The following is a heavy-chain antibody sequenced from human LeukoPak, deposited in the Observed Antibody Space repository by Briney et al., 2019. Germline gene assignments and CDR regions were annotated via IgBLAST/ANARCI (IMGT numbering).Heavy chain of an antibody. CDR3: ARQRYLRYFDWLSMSRKVYYYYYMDV. CDR2: IYPGDSDT. V-gene: IGHV5-51*01. Sequence: GESLKISCKGSGYSFTSYWIGWVRQMPGKGLEWMGIIYPGDSDTRYSPSFQGQVTISADKSISTAYLQWSSLKASDTAMYYCARQRYLRYFDWLSMSRKVYYYYYMDVWGKGTTVTISS. CDR1: GYSFTSYW. D-gene: IGHD3-9*01. J-gene: IGHJ6*03.